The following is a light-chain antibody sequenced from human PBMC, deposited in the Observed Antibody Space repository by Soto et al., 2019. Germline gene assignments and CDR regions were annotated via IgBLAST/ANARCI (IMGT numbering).Light chain of an antibody. CDR1: QGIRRY. CDR3: QQLNIYPIT. CDR2: GAS. J-gene: IGKJ5*01. Sequence: DIQLTQSPSLLSASVGDRVTITCRASQGIRRYLAWYEQKPGKAPKLLIYGASTLQSGVPSRFSGSGSGTEFTLTISSLQPEDFATYYCQQLNIYPITFGQGTRPEIK. V-gene: IGKV1-9*01.